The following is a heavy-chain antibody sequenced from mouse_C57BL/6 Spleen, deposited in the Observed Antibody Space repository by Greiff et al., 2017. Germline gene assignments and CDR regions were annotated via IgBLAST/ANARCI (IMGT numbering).Heavy chain of an antibody. CDR2: ISYDGSN. J-gene: IGHJ3*01. Sequence: DVKLQESGPGLVKPSQSLSLTCSVTGYSITSGYYWNWIRQFPGNKLEWMGYISYDGSNNYNPSLKNRISITRDTSKNQFFLKLNSVTTEDTATYYCARGPDYYGSSLAWFAYWGQGTLVTVSA. CDR3: ARGPDYYGSSLAWFAY. V-gene: IGHV3-6*01. CDR1: GYSITSGYY. D-gene: IGHD1-1*01.